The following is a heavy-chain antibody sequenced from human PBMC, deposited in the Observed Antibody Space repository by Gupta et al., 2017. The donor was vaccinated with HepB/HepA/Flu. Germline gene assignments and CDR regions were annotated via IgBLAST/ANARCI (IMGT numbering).Heavy chain of an antibody. CDR1: GFTFADYA. D-gene: IGHD2-2*02. CDR2: ISWNSGSI. CDR3: AKASTAAISLSDAFDI. J-gene: IGHJ3*02. V-gene: IGHV3-9*03. Sequence: EVQLVESAGGLVQPGRSVRLSCAASGFTFADYAMHWVRHAPGKGLEWVSGISWNSGSIGYADSVKGRFTITRDNAKNSLYLQMNSLRAEDMALYYCAKASTAAISLSDAFDIWGQGTMVTVSS.